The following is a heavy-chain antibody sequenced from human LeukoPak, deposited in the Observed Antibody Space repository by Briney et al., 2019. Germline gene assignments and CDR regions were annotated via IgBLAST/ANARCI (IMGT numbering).Heavy chain of an antibody. CDR1: GGSISSSNW. CDR3: ARTIFGVVIPGSENYYYYMDV. Sequence: SETLSLTCAVSGGSISSSNWWSWVRQPPGKGLEWIGEIYHSGSTNYNPSLKSRVTISVDKSKNQFSLKLSSVTAADTAVYYCARTIFGVVIPGSENYYYYMDVWGKGTTVTVSS. CDR2: IYHSGST. D-gene: IGHD3-3*01. J-gene: IGHJ6*03. V-gene: IGHV4-4*02.